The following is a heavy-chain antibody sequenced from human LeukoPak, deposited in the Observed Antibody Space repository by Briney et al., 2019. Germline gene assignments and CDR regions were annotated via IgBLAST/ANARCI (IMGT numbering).Heavy chain of an antibody. CDR1: GFTFSNFW. J-gene: IGHJ4*02. V-gene: IGHV3-74*01. D-gene: IGHD6-19*01. Sequence: GGSLRLSCAASGFTFSNFWMHWVRQAPGKGLAWVSRLNTDGSYTGYADSVKGRFTISRDNAKNTLYLHMNSLRAEDTAVYYCTRPRWAVAGIVDSYDYWGQGTLVTVSS. CDR3: TRPRWAVAGIVDSYDY. CDR2: LNTDGSYT.